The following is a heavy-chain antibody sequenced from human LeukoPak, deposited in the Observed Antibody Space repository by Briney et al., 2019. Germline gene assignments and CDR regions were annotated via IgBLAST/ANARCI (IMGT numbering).Heavy chain of an antibody. CDR1: GGSISSSSYY. Sequence: SETLSLTCTVSGGSISSSSYYWGWIRQPPGKGLEWIGSIYYSGSTYYNPSLKSRVTISVDTSKNQFSLKLSSVTAADTAVYYCASIVVVPAAISWFDPWGQGTLVTVSS. D-gene: IGHD2-2*01. CDR3: ASIVVVPAAISWFDP. J-gene: IGHJ5*02. V-gene: IGHV4-39*01. CDR2: IYYSGST.